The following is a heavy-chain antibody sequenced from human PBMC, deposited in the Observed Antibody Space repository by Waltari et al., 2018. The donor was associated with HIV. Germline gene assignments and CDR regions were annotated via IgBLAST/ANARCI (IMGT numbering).Heavy chain of an antibody. D-gene: IGHD3-10*01. V-gene: IGHV3-74*01. CDR2: PNGDGTTN. CDR3: ARRHATEGVLDL. Sequence: EVQLLESGGGLVQPGGSLRLSCAASGFTFSNFWMHWVRQVPGKGPVWISRPNGDGTTNLYADSVKGRFTISRDNTRDALYLQMNSLRAEDTAVYYCARRHATEGVLDLWGRGTLVTVSS. CDR1: GFTFSNFW. J-gene: IGHJ2*01.